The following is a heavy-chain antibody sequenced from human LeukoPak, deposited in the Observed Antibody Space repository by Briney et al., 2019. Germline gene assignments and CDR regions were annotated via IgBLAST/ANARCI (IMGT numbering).Heavy chain of an antibody. V-gene: IGHV3-23*01. CDR2: ISGNGDTT. CDR1: GFTFNNYA. D-gene: IGHD5-12*01. J-gene: IGHJ4*02. Sequence: PGGSLRLSCAASGFTFNNYAMSWVRQAPGKGLEWVSAISGNGDTTYYPDFARGRFTTSRDNSKNTVFLQMNSLRAEDTAAYYCAKDLIEGYSGYGHFDYWGQGTLVTVSS. CDR3: AKDLIEGYSGYGHFDY.